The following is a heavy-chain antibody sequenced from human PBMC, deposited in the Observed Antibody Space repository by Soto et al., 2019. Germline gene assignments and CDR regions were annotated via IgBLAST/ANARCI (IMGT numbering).Heavy chain of an antibody. J-gene: IGHJ3*02. CDR1: GFTFSSYA. Sequence: QVQLVESGGGVVQPGKSLRLSCAASGFTFSSYAMHWVRQAPGKGLEWVAVISYDGSNKYYADSVKGQFTISRDNSKNTLYLQMNGLRAEDTAVYYCARELQDYYGSGSYYKGGDAFDIWGQGTMVTVSS. D-gene: IGHD3-10*01. V-gene: IGHV3-30-3*01. CDR2: ISYDGSNK. CDR3: ARELQDYYGSGSYYKGGDAFDI.